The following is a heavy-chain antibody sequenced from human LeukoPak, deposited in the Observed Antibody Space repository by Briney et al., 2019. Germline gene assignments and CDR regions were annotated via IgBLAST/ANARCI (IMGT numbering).Heavy chain of an antibody. CDR1: GGSISSYY. D-gene: IGHD6-13*01. V-gene: IGHV4-59*12. J-gene: IGHJ3*02. CDR2: IYYSGST. CDR3: ARDGSWGAFDI. Sequence: SETLSLTCTVSGGSISSYYWSWIRQPPGKGLEWIGYIYYSGSTNYKPSLKSRVTMSVDTSKNQFSLKLSSVTAADTAVYYCARDGSWGAFDIWGQGTMVTVSS.